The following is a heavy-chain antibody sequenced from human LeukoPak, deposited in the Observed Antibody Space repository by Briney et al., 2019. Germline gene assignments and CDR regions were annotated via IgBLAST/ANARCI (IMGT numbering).Heavy chain of an antibody. J-gene: IGHJ4*02. Sequence: PGRSLRLSCAASGFTFSSYWMHWVRQAPGKGLVWVSRINSDGSSTSYADSVKGRFTISRDNAKNTLYLQMNSLRAEDTAVYYCAKPAPGYSGGCFDYWGQGTLVTVSS. CDR1: GFTFSSYW. CDR3: AKPAPGYSGGCFDY. D-gene: IGHD6-19*01. CDR2: INSDGSST. V-gene: IGHV3-74*01.